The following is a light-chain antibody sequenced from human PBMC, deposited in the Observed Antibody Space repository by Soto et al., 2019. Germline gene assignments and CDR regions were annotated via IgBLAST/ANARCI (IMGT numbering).Light chain of an antibody. CDR2: GAS. CDR3: QQYNNWPLT. Sequence: EIVMTQSPATLSVSPGERATLSCRASQSVSSNLAWYQQKPGQAPRLLIYGASTRATGIPARFSGSGSGTKFTLTISSLQSEQLAVYYCQQYNNWPLTFGGRPKVDIQ. J-gene: IGKJ4*01. CDR1: QSVSSN. V-gene: IGKV3-15*01.